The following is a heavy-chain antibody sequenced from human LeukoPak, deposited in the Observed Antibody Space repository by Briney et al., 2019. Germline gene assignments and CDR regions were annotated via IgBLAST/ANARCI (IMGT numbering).Heavy chain of an antibody. D-gene: IGHD3-10*01. CDR3: ARGRSAMVRGVISYYFDY. CDR1: GGSFSGYY. V-gene: IGHV4-34*01. Sequence: PSETLSLTCAVYGGSFSGYYWSWIRQPPGKGLEWIGEINHSGSTNYSPSLKSRVPISVDTSKNQFSLKLSSVTAADTAVYYCARGRSAMVRGVISYYFDYWGQGTLVTVSS. J-gene: IGHJ4*02. CDR2: INHSGST.